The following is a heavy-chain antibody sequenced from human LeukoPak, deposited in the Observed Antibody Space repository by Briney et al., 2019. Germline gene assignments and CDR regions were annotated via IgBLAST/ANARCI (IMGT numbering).Heavy chain of an antibody. CDR2: IIPIFGTA. Sequence: SVKVSCKASGGTFSSYAISWVRQAPGQGLEWMGGIIPIFGTANYAQKFQGRVTITADKSTSTAYMELSSLRSEDTAVYYCARSPRDILTGSYYYYYMDVWGKGTTVTISS. J-gene: IGHJ6*03. CDR1: GGTFSSYA. CDR3: ARSPRDILTGSYYYYYMDV. V-gene: IGHV1-69*06. D-gene: IGHD3-9*01.